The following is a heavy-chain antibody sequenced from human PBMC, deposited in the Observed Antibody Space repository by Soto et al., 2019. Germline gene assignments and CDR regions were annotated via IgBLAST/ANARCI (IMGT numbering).Heavy chain of an antibody. D-gene: IGHD6-6*01. V-gene: IGHV5-10-1*01. CDR1: GYSFTSYC. CDR2: IDPSDSYP. Sequence: PGEYLKISCKGSGYSFTSYCLSLVRQMPGEGLGWRGRIDPSDSYPNYCPSFQGHVTITADKSISTAYLQWSSLKASDIAMYYCARDFVEQLGTNWFDPWGQGTLVTVSS. J-gene: IGHJ5*02. CDR3: ARDFVEQLGTNWFDP.